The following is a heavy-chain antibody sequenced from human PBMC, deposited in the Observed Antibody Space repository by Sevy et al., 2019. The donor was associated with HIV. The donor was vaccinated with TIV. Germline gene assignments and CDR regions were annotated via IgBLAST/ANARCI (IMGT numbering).Heavy chain of an antibody. V-gene: IGHV3-30-3*01. CDR3: ASQIDGYNSNAFDI. CDR2: ISYDGSNK. D-gene: IGHD5-12*01. CDR1: GFTFSSYA. Sequence: GGSLRLSCAASGFTFSSYAMHWVRQAPGKGLEWVAVISYDGSNKYYADSVKGRFTISRDNSKNTLYLQMNSLRAEDTAVYYCASQIDGYNSNAFDIWGQGTMVTVSS. J-gene: IGHJ3*02.